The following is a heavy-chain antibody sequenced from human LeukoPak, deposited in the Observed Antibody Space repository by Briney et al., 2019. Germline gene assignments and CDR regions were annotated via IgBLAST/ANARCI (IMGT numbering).Heavy chain of an antibody. CDR3: ARGRAAAGTYYYYGMDV. Sequence: SETLSLTCTVSGGSISSGDYYWSWIRQHPGKGLEWIGYIYYSGSTNYNPSLKSRVTISVDTSKNQFSLKLSSVTAADTAVYYCARGRAAAGTYYYYGMDVWGQGTTVTVSS. CDR2: IYYSGST. V-gene: IGHV4-61*08. J-gene: IGHJ6*02. CDR1: GGSISSGDYY. D-gene: IGHD6-13*01.